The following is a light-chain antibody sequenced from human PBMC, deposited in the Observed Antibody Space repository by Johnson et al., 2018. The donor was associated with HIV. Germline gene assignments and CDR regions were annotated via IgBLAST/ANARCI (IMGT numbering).Light chain of an antibody. CDR2: DNN. Sequence: QPVLTQPPSVSAAPGQRVTRSYSGSSSNIGNNFVSWFRQLPLRAPKVLIYDNNERPSGIPDRFSGSKSGTSATLGITVLPTGDEADYYCGTWDSSLRSGFFGTGTKVTVL. J-gene: IGLJ1*01. CDR1: SSNIGNNF. CDR3: GTWDSSLRSGF. V-gene: IGLV1-51*01.